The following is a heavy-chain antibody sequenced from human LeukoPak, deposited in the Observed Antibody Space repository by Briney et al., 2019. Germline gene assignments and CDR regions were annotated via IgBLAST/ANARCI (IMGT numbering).Heavy chain of an antibody. CDR2: INPNGGST. V-gene: IGHV1-46*01. CDR1: GYTFTSYY. J-gene: IGHJ4*02. D-gene: IGHD3-9*01. CDR3: ARGGYYDILTGYSQPWGEDY. Sequence: ASVKISFKASGYTFTSYYMHWVRQAPGQGLEWMGIINPNGGSTSYAQKFQGRVTMTRDTSTSTVYMELSSLRSEDTAVYYRARGGYYDILTGYSQPWGEDYWGQGTLVTVSS.